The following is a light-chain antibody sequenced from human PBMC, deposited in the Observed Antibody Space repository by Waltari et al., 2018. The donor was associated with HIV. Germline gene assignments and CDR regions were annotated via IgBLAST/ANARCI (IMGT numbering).Light chain of an antibody. V-gene: IGKV1-39*01. CDR2: AVS. Sequence: DIQLTQSPPSPSVSVGDRVTINCRASQTIADSLNWYQQKPGKAPSLLIYAVSNLQSGVPPRFSGGGSRTDFALTIVNIQPDDFATYYCQQTYSSPITFGQGTRLETK. J-gene: IGKJ5*01. CDR3: QQTYSSPIT. CDR1: QTIADS.